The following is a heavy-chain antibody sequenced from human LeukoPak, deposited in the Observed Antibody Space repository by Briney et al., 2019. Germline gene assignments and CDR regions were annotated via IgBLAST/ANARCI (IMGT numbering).Heavy chain of an antibody. CDR1: GYTLTELS. J-gene: IGHJ4*02. Sequence: GASVKVSCKVSGYTLTELSMHWVRQAPGKGLEWMGGFDPEDGETIYAQKFQGRVTMTRDTSTSTVYMELSSLRSEDTAVYYCARLGLNWGQGTLVTVSS. CDR2: FDPEDGET. V-gene: IGHV1-24*01. D-gene: IGHD4-11*01. CDR3: ARLGLN.